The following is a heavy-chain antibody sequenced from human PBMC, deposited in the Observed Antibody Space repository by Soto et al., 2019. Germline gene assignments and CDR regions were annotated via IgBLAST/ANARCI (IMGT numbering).Heavy chain of an antibody. D-gene: IGHD2-15*01. Sequence: SETLSLTCTVSGASITTYYWSWIRQPPGKGLEWIGYISYSGSTDYDPSLKSRVTISFDASKNQISLQVRSATAADAAVYYCARDLKEYCSDGKCNWFDPWGQGILVTVS. J-gene: IGHJ5*02. V-gene: IGHV4-59*01. CDR2: ISYSGST. CDR3: ARDLKEYCSDGKCNWFDP. CDR1: GASITTYY.